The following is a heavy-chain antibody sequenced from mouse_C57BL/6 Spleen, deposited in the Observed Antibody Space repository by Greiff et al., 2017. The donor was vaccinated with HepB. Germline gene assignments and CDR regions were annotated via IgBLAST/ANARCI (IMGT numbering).Heavy chain of an antibody. V-gene: IGHV1-26*01. D-gene: IGHD4-1*01. CDR3: ARLGRGAMDY. CDR2: INPNNGGT. J-gene: IGHJ4*01. Sequence: VQLQQSGPELMKPGASVKISCKASGYTFTDYYMNWVKQSHGKSLEWIGDINPNNGGTSYNQKFKGKATLTVDKSSSTAYMELRSLTSEDSAVYYCARLGRGAMDYWGQGTSVTVSS. CDR1: GYTFTDYY.